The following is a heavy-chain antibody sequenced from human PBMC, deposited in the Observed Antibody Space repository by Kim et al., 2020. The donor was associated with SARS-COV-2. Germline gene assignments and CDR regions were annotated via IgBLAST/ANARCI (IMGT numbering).Heavy chain of an antibody. Sequence: GGSLRLSCAASGFTFSSYGMHWVRQAPGKGLEWVAVISYDGSNKYYADSVKGRFTISRDNSKNTLYLQMNSLRAEDTAVYYCAKDLYYGSGSSDAFDIWGQGTMVTVSS. CDR3: AKDLYYGSGSSDAFDI. CDR1: GFTFSSYG. J-gene: IGHJ3*02. CDR2: ISYDGSNK. D-gene: IGHD3-10*01. V-gene: IGHV3-30*18.